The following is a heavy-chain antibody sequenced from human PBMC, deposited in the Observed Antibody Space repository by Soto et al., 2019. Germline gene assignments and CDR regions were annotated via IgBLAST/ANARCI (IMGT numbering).Heavy chain of an antibody. CDR3: SRLWGGGDDRDSPPYYLDS. D-gene: IGHD3-16*01. CDR2: IKTRSSNYAT. J-gene: IGHJ4*02. V-gene: IGHV3-73*02. Sequence: EVQLVESGGGLVQPGGSVIISCAASGFTFSGSAIHWFRQASGKGLEWLGRIKTRSSNYATAYTASLKGRFTISRDDSKNTAYLQMNGLKTEDTAVYFCSRLWGGGDDRDSPPYYLDSWGQGTLVTVSS. CDR1: GFTFSGSA.